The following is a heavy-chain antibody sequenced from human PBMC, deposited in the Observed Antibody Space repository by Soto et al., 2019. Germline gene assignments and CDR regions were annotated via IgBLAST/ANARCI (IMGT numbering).Heavy chain of an antibody. CDR1: GYTFASYG. V-gene: IGHV1-18*01. CDR2: ISAYNGNT. CDR3: AREYGVGSLYYYYYYGMDV. Sequence: ASVKVSCKASGYTFASYGISWVRQAPGQGLEWMGWISAYNGNTNYAQKLQGRVTMTTDTSTSTAYMELRSLRSDDTAVYYCAREYGVGSLYYYYYYGMDVWGQGTTVTVSS. J-gene: IGHJ6*02. D-gene: IGHD3-3*01.